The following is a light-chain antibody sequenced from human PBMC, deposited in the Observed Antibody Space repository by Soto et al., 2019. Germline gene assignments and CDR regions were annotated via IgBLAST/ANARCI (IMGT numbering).Light chain of an antibody. CDR2: EVS. J-gene: IGLJ1*01. CDR3: SSYTSSSPCV. CDR1: SSGVGGYKY. V-gene: IGLV2-14*01. Sequence: LTQPASVSGSPGQSITISCTGTSSGVGGYKYVSWYQQHPGKAPKLMIYEVSNRPSGVSNRFSGSKSGNTASLTISGLQAEDEADYYCSSYTSSSPCVFGTGTKVTVL.